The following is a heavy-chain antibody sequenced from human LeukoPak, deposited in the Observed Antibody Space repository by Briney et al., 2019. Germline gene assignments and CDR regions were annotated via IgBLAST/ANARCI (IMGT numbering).Heavy chain of an antibody. V-gene: IGHV4-38-2*02. CDR1: GYSISSGYY. CDR2: IYHSGST. J-gene: IGHJ4*02. CDR3: ARHPMYFDY. Sequence: SETLSLTCTVSGYSISSGYYWGWIRQPPGKGLEWIGSIYHSGSTYYNPSLKSRVTISVDTSKNQFSLKLSSVTAADTAVYYCARHPMYFDYWGQGTLVTVSS.